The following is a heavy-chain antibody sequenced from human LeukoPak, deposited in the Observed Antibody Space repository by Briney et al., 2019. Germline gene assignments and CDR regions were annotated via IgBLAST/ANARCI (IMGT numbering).Heavy chain of an antibody. V-gene: IGHV1-46*02. J-gene: IGHJ3*02. CDR3: ARDMVGARDPDAFDI. CDR1: GYTFNNYY. Sequence: ASVKVSCKASGYTFNNYYIHWVRQAPGQGLEWMGVINPSGASTIYAQKFQGRVTMTRDMSTSTVYMELSSLRSEDTAVYYCARDMVGARDPDAFDIWGQGTMVTVSS. CDR2: INPSGAST. D-gene: IGHD1-26*01.